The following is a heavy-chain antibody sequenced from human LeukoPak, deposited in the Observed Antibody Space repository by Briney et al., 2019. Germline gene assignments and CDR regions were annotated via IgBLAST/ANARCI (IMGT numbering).Heavy chain of an antibody. V-gene: IGHV1-69*05. J-gene: IGHJ6*03. D-gene: IGHD4-23*01. CDR1: GGTFSSYA. Sequence: SAKVSCKASGGTFSSYAISWVRQAPGQGLEWMGGIIPIFGTANYAQKFQGRVTITTDESTSTAYMELSSLRSEDTAVYYCARTMVVTAYYYYMDVWGKGTTVTVSS. CDR3: ARTMVVTAYYYYMDV. CDR2: IIPIFGTA.